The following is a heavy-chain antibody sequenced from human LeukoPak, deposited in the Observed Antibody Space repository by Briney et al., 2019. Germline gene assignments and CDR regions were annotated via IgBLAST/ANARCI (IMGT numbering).Heavy chain of an antibody. V-gene: IGHV3-30*18. CDR2: IGFDGSHI. Sequence: GSLRLSCVVSGLTFSNFGMHWIRQTPGKGLEWVAVIGFDGSHIFFADSVKGRFTISRDNSKNTLYLQMNSLRPEDSAVYYCANFGRGSSFDYWGQGTLVTVSS. CDR1: GLTFSNFG. CDR3: ANFGRGSSFDY. D-gene: IGHD1-26*01. J-gene: IGHJ4*02.